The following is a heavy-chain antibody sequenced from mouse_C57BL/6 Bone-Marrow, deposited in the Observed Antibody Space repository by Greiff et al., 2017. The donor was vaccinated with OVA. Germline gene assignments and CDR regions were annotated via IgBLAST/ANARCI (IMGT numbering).Heavy chain of an antibody. CDR1: GYTFTSYG. D-gene: IGHD1-1*01. J-gene: IGHJ4*01. V-gene: IGHV1-81*01. Sequence: VQLQQSGAELARPGASVKLSCKASGYTFTSYGISWVKQRTGQGLEWIGEIYPRSGNTYYNEKFKGKATLTADKSSSTAYMELRSLTSEDSAVYFCERRDYYGSSYDAMDYWGQGTSVTVSS. CDR3: ERRDYYGSSYDAMDY. CDR2: IYPRSGNT.